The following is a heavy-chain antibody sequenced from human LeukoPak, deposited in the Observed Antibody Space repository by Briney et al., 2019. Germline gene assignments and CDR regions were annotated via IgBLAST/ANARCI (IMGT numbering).Heavy chain of an antibody. V-gene: IGHV3-43*02. CDR2: IRGDGTST. Sequence: GGSLRLSCAASGFTFDDYGMHWVRQAPGKGLEWVSLIRGDGTSTYYAYSVKGRFTVSRDSSRNSLYLQMNSLTTEDTAFYYCAKGGGDNFLYYLDYWGQGILVTVSS. D-gene: IGHD3-16*01. J-gene: IGHJ4*02. CDR1: GFTFDDYG. CDR3: AKGGGDNFLYYLDY.